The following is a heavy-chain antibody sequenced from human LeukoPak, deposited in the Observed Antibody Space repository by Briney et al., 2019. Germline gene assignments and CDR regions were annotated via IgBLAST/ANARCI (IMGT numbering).Heavy chain of an antibody. Sequence: GGSLRLSCAASGFTFRDYDMHWVRQVPGRGLEWVSAIGIGDDTHYPDSVKGRFTISRENTKNSLYLQMNTLRDGDTAVYYCIRGGIRVSGIDAFDIWGQGTMVTVSS. J-gene: IGHJ3*02. D-gene: IGHD5/OR15-5a*01. CDR2: IGIGDDT. CDR3: IRGGIRVSGIDAFDI. V-gene: IGHV3-13*01. CDR1: GFTFRDYD.